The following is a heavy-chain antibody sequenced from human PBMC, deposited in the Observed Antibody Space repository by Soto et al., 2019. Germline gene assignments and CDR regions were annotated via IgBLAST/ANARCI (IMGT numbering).Heavy chain of an antibody. CDR3: ARAPGGVYDFWSGYYDYYYYYGMDV. V-gene: IGHV1-18*04. J-gene: IGHJ6*02. CDR1: GYTFTSYG. CDR2: ISAYNGNT. D-gene: IGHD3-3*01. Sequence: ASVKVSCKASGYTFTSYGISWVRQAPGQGLEWMGWISAYNGNTNYAQKLQGRVTMTTDTSTSTAYMELRSLRSDDTAVYYCARAPGGVYDFWSGYYDYYYYYGMDVWGQGTTVTVS.